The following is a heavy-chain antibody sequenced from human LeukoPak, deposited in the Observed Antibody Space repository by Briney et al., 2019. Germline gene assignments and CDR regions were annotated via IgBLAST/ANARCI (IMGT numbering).Heavy chain of an antibody. CDR3: ARVLWFGEPSDYYYGMDV. CDR2: INPSGGST. J-gene: IGHJ6*02. V-gene: IGHV1-46*01. Sequence: ASVKVSCKASGYTFTSYYMHWVRQAPGQGLEWMGIINPSGGSTNYAQKFQGRVTMTRDTSTSAVYMELSSLRSEDTAVYYCARVLWFGEPSDYYYGMDVWGQGTTVTVSS. CDR1: GYTFTSYY. D-gene: IGHD3-10*01.